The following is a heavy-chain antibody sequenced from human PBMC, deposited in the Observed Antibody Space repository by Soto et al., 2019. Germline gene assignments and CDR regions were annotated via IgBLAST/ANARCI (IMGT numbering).Heavy chain of an antibody. CDR1: GFSLNNDGVT. D-gene: IGHD3-9*01. Sequence: QITLKESGPSLVKPTQTLTLTCTFSGFSLNNDGVTVGWIRQPPGQALEWLALIYCNDDKRYTPSLKKRLTVTKDPPRSLMILLITNMNPVAPATSYCAHSHFEILTGPFDSWGQGALVTFS. V-gene: IGHV2-5*01. CDR3: AHSHFEILTGPFDS. CDR2: IYCNDDK. J-gene: IGHJ5*01.